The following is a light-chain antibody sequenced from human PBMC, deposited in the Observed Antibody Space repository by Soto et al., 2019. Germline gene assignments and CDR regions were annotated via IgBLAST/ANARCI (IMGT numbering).Light chain of an antibody. CDR3: NSYTSSSTLV. Sequence: QSALNQPASVSGSPGQSITISCTGTSSDFGGYKYVSWYQQHPGKAPKLIIYDVTNRPSGVSSRFSGSKSGNTASLTISGLHAEDEADYYCNSYTSSSTLVFGGGTKLTVL. V-gene: IGLV2-14*01. CDR2: DVT. J-gene: IGLJ2*01. CDR1: SSDFGGYKY.